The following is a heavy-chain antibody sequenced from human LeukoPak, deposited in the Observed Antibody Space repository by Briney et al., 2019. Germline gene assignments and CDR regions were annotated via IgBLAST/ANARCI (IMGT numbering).Heavy chain of an antibody. CDR3: ARRIVATIGHVENWFDP. D-gene: IGHD5-12*01. V-gene: IGHV4-39*01. CDR2: IYYSGST. CDR1: GGSISSSSYY. Sequence: SETLSLTCTVSGGSISSSSYYWGWIRQPPGKGLEWIGSIYYSGSTYYNPSLKSRVTISVDTSKNQFSLKLSSVTAADTAVYYCARRIVATIGHVENWFDPWGQGTLVTVSS. J-gene: IGHJ5*02.